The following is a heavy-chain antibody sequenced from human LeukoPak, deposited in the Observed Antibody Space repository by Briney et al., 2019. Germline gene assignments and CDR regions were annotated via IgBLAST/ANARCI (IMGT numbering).Heavy chain of an antibody. J-gene: IGHJ4*02. D-gene: IGHD6-13*01. CDR2: IYYSGST. Sequence: PSETLSLTCTVSGGSISSYYLSWIRQPPGKGLECIGYIYYSGSTNYNPSLKSRVTISVDTSKNQFSLKLSSVTAADTAVYYCAREIMSSSWYLRRVFDYWGQGTLVTVSS. CDR1: GGSISSYY. CDR3: AREIMSSSWYLRRVFDY. V-gene: IGHV4-59*01.